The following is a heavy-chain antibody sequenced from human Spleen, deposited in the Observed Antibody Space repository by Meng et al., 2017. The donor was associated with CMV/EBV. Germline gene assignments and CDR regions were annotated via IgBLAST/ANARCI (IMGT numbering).Heavy chain of an antibody. CDR2: INPNTGGT. CDR3: AREGRRSELLWFGESTRNCFDP. D-gene: IGHD3-10*01. CDR1: GYTFTDYY. Sequence: ASVKVSCKASGYTFTDYYMHWVRQAPGQGLEWMGWINPNTGGTNYAQKFQGRVTMTRDTSTSTAYMELSRLRSDDTAVYYCAREGRRSELLWFGESTRNCFDPWGQGTLVTVSS. V-gene: IGHV1-2*02. J-gene: IGHJ5*02.